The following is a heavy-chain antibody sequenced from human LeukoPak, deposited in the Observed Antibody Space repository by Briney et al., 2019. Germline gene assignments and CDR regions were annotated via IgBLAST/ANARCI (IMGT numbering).Heavy chain of an antibody. Sequence: SGGSLRLSCAASGFIFSNEWMIWVRQAPGKGLEWVSAISGSGGSTYYADSVKGRFTISRDNSKNTLYLQMNSLRAEDTAVYYCAKDLAVAGAFDYWGQGTLVTVSS. CDR1: GFIFSNEW. V-gene: IGHV3-23*01. CDR2: ISGSGGST. D-gene: IGHD6-19*01. J-gene: IGHJ4*02. CDR3: AKDLAVAGAFDY.